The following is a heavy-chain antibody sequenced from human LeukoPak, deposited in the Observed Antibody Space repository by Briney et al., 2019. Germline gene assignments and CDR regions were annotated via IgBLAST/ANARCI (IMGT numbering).Heavy chain of an antibody. V-gene: IGHV4-34*01. CDR2: ISYSGST. Sequence: PSETLSLTCAVYGGSFSGYYWGWIRQPPGKGLEWIGSISYSGSTYYNPSLKSRVTISVDTSKNQFSLKLSSVTAADTAVYYCARSKWFGELLNWFDPWGQGTLVTVSS. J-gene: IGHJ5*02. D-gene: IGHD3-10*01. CDR3: ARSKWFGELLNWFDP. CDR1: GGSFSGYY.